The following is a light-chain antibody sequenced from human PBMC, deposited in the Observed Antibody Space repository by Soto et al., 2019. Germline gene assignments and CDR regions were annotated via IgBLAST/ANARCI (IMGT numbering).Light chain of an antibody. Sequence: QAVVTQPPSASGTPGQRVTISCSGSNSNIGSNTVNWYQQLPGTAPKLLIYSNSQRPSGVPDRFSGSKSGTSASLAISGLQSEDEADYYCAAWDDSLNGWVFGGGTKVTVL. V-gene: IGLV1-44*01. CDR1: NSNIGSNT. CDR2: SNS. CDR3: AAWDDSLNGWV. J-gene: IGLJ3*02.